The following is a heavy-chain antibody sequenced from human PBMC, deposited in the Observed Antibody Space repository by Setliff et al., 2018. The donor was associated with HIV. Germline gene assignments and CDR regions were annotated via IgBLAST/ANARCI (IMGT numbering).Heavy chain of an antibody. CDR2: IIPIVDIA. J-gene: IGHJ4*02. CDR1: GGTFSSYA. Sequence: SVKVSCKASGGTFSSYAISWVRQAPGQGLEWMGGIIPIVDIAKYAQRFQDRVTITADKSTSTAFMELSSLRSEDTAVYYCARGAYRRRDGGTYFYQFDFWGRGTLVTVSS. CDR3: ARGAYRRRDGGTYFYQFDF. V-gene: IGHV1-69*10. D-gene: IGHD1-26*01.